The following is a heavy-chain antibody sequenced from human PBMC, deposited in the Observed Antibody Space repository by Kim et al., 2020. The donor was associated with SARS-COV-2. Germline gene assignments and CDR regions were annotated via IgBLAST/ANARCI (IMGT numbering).Heavy chain of an antibody. CDR1: GGTFSSYA. CDR2: IIPIFGTA. V-gene: IGHV1-69*13. CDR3: ASSESSSLTYYYDSSGYLPQMGDAFDI. Sequence: SVKVSCKASGGTFSSYAISWVRQAPGQGLEWMGGIIPIFGTANYAQKFQGRVTITADESTSTAYMELSSLRSEDTAVYYCASSESSSLTYYYDSSGYLPQMGDAFDIWGQGTMVTVSS. D-gene: IGHD3-22*01. J-gene: IGHJ3*02.